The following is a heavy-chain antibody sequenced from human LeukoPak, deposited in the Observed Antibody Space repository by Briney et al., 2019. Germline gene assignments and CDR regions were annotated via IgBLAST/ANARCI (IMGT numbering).Heavy chain of an antibody. J-gene: IGHJ5*02. CDR3: ARENYCTNDVCWAFDT. V-gene: IGHV4-39*07. CDR1: GGSISSSDYY. D-gene: IGHD2-8*01. CDR2: IYYTGSS. Sequence: SETLSVTCTVSGGSISSSDYYWGWIRLPPGKGLEWIGNIYYTGSSSYNSSLKSRVTISVDTSKNQFSLQLSSVTAADTAVYYCARENYCTNDVCWAFDTWGQGTLVTVSS.